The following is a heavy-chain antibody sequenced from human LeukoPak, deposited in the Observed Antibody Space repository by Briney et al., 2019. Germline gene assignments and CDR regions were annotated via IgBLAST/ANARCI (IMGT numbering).Heavy chain of an antibody. Sequence: GGSLRLSCAASGFTFSSYSMNWVRQAPGKGLEWVSYISSSSSTIYYADSVKGRFTISRDNAKNSLYLQMNSLRAEDTAVYYCARERLSEKAVAGSGYWGQGTLVTVSS. CDR1: GFTFSSYS. CDR3: ARERLSEKAVAGSGY. D-gene: IGHD6-19*01. V-gene: IGHV3-48*01. J-gene: IGHJ4*02. CDR2: ISSSSSTI.